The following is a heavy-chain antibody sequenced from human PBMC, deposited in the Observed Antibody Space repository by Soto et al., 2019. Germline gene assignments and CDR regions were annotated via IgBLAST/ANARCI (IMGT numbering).Heavy chain of an antibody. CDR1: GFTFSSYA. J-gene: IGHJ2*01. CDR3: AKNSYGDYDWYFDL. V-gene: IGHV3-23*01. D-gene: IGHD4-17*01. CDR2: ISGSGGST. Sequence: EVQLLESGGGLVQPGGSLRLSCAASGFTFSSYAMSWVRQAPGKGLEWVSIISGSGGSTYYADSVRGRFTISRDNSKNPLYLQTHSLRAEDTAIYYCAKNSYGDYDWYFDLWGRGTLVTVSS.